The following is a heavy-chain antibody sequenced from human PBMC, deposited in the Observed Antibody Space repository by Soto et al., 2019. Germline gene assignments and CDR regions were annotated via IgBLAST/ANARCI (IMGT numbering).Heavy chain of an antibody. CDR2: ISYDGSNK. V-gene: IGHV3-30*18. Sequence: GGSLRLSCAASGFTFSSYGMHWVRQAPGKGLEWVAVISYDGSNKYYADSVKGRFTISRDNSKNTLYLQMNSLRAEDTAVYYCAKGKDRRRYYGSGSYYPYYYYGMDVWGQGTTVTVSS. CDR1: GFTFSSYG. J-gene: IGHJ6*02. D-gene: IGHD3-10*01. CDR3: AKGKDRRRYYGSGSYYPYYYYGMDV.